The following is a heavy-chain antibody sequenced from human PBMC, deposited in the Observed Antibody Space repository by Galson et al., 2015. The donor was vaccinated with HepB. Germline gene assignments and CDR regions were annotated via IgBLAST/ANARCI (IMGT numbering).Heavy chain of an antibody. J-gene: IGHJ6*02. V-gene: IGHV3-21*01. CDR1: GSTFSSYG. D-gene: IGHD6-19*01. Sequence: SLRLSCAASGSTFSSYGMNWVRQAPGKGLEWVSSISSISSYISYADSVKGRFTISRDNAQNSLFLQMNRLRGEDTAVYYCARAILSLRIAVAGPVYGMDVWGQGTTVTVSS. CDR3: ARAILSLRIAVAGPVYGMDV. CDR2: ISSISSYI.